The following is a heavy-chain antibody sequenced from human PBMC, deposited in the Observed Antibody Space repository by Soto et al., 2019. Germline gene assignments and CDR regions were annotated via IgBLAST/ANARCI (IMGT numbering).Heavy chain of an antibody. CDR3: ATTRDLGKCGNNCPANSQFYT. J-gene: IGHJ5*02. V-gene: IGHV3-23*01. CDR2: IHESGDI. Sequence: GGSLRLSCAASGFTFSGYTMNWVRQAPGKGLEWVSAIHESGDIFYEDSVKGRFTISRDNAKNSFSLQMNSLRPEDTALYHCATTRDLGKCGNNCPANSQFYTWGQGTLVTVSS. D-gene: IGHD1-20*01. CDR1: GFTFSGYT.